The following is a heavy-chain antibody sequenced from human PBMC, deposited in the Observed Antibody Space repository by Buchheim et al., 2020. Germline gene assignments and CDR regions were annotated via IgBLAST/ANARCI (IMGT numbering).Heavy chain of an antibody. CDR1: GFTFSSYG. D-gene: IGHD2-2*02. J-gene: IGHJ4*02. Sequence: QVQLVESGGGVVQPGRSLRLSCAASGFTFSSYGMHWVRQAPGKGLEWVAVIWYDGSNKYYADSVKGRFTISRDNSKNTLYLQMNSLRAEDTAVYYCARGLRRYCSSTSCDRRFDYWGQGTL. CDR2: IWYDGSNK. CDR3: ARGLRRYCSSTSCDRRFDY. V-gene: IGHV3-33*01.